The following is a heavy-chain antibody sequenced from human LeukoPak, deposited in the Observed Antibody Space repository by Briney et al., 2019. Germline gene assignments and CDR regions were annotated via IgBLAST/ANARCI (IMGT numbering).Heavy chain of an antibody. J-gene: IGHJ4*02. CDR1: GGSISSGGYY. V-gene: IGHV4-31*03. CDR2: NYYSGST. Sequence: MPSETLSLTCTVSGGSISSGGYYWSWMRQQPGQGLVGNGYNYYSGSTYYKPSLKSRVTISVDTSKNQFSLKLSAVTAADTAVYYCAREDCSGGSCYSDWGQGTLVTVSS. CDR3: AREDCSGGSCYSD. D-gene: IGHD2-15*01.